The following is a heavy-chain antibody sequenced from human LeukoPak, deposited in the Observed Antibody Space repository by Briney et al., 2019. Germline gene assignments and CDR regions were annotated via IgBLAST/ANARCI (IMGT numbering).Heavy chain of an antibody. CDR2: ISYDGSNK. V-gene: IGHV3-30*18. D-gene: IGHD3-10*01. CDR1: GLTFSTYC. J-gene: IGHJ5*02. Sequence: GRSLRLACAASGLTFSTYCMHWVRQAPGKGLGWEAVISYDGSNKSYAASVKDRLTISRDNSTNTLYLQMNSLRHNQTSVYYYAKGWKELGKGWFDPGGQGTLVIVSS. CDR3: AKGWKELGKGWFDP.